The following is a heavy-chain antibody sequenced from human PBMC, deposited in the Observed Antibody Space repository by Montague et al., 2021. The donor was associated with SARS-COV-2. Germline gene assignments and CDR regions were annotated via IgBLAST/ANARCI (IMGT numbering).Heavy chain of an antibody. CDR2: INQDTNGK. CDR3: ARTGYGYHGMDV. CDR1: GFTFRNHW. D-gene: IGHD5-18*01. J-gene: IGHJ6*02. V-gene: IGHV3-7*01. Sequence: SLRLSCAASGFTFRNHWMSWVRQAPGKGLEWVANINQDTNGKNYVDSVKGRFTISRDNAENSLYLQMNSLRAEDTAIYYCARTGYGYHGMDVWGQGTTVTVS.